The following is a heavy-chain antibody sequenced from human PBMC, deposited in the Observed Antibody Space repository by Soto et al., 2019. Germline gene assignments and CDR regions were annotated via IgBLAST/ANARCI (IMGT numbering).Heavy chain of an antibody. CDR2: IYPRDSET. J-gene: IGHJ5*02. D-gene: IGHD1-20*01. CDR3: AKGLGITAWDVHH. Sequence: PGESLKISCQGSGYTFGSYLIGWVRQMPGKGLQWMGIIYPRDSETRYSPSFQGHVTISVDKSISTAYLQWTSLKASDTAMYYCAKGLGITAWDVHHWGQGTLVTVSS. V-gene: IGHV5-51*01. CDR1: GYTFGSYL.